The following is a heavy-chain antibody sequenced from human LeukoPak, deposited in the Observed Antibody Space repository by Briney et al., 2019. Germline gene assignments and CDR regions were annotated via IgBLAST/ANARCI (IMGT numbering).Heavy chain of an antibody. CDR1: GFTFSSYA. D-gene: IGHD3-3*01. CDR3: AKDRGVHGYGYDFSFDTGAS. J-gene: IGHJ6*02. Sequence: QSGGSLRLSCAASGFTFSSYAMSWVRQAPGKGLEWVSAISGSGGSTYYADSVKGRFTISRDNSKNTLYLQMNSLRAEDTAVYYCAKDRGVHGYGYDFSFDTGASWGQGTTVTVSS. CDR2: ISGSGGST. V-gene: IGHV3-23*01.